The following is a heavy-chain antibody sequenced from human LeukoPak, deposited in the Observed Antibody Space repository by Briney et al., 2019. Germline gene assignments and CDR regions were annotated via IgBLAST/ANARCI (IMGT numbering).Heavy chain of an antibody. J-gene: IGHJ4*02. D-gene: IGHD3-16*02. CDR2: ISSSGSTI. V-gene: IGHV3-11*01. Sequence: GGSLRLSCAASGFTFSDYYMSWLRQAPGKGLEWVSYISSSGSTIYYADSVKGRFTISRDNAKNSLYLQMNSLRAEDTAVYYCVRDGTYYDYVWGSYRVHDYWGQGTLVTVSS. CDR1: GFTFSDYY. CDR3: VRDGTYYDYVWGSYRVHDY.